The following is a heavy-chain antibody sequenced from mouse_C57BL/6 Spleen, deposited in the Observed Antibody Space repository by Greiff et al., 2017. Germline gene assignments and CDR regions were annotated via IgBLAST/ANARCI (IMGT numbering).Heavy chain of an antibody. V-gene: IGHV1-15*01. Sequence: QVQLQQSGAELVRPGASVTLSCKASGYTFTDYEMHWVKQTPVHGLEWIGAIDPETGGTAYNQKFKVKAILTADKSSSTAYMELRSLTSEDSAVYYCSRDYDGCAYWGQGTLVTVSA. CDR3: SRDYDGCAY. CDR2: IDPETGGT. D-gene: IGHD2-4*01. J-gene: IGHJ3*01. CDR1: GYTFTDYE.